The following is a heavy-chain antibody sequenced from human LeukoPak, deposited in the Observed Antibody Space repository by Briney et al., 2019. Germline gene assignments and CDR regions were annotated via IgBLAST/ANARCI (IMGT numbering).Heavy chain of an antibody. V-gene: IGHV3-23*01. CDR2: ISGSGGST. CDR1: GFTFSSYG. D-gene: IGHD2-2*01. CDR3: AKVFCSSTSCFEFDP. J-gene: IGHJ5*02. Sequence: TGGSLRLSCAASGFTFSSYGMSWVRQAPGKGLEWVSAISGSGGSTYYADSVKGRFTISRDNSKNTLYLQMNSLRAEDTAVYYCAKVFCSSTSCFEFDPWGQGTLVTVSS.